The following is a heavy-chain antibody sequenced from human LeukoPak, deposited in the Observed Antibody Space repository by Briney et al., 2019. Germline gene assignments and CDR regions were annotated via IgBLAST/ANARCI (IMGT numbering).Heavy chain of an antibody. CDR1: GYTFTGFY. V-gene: IGHV1-2*06. CDR2: INPRIGDT. D-gene: IGHD1-7*01. J-gene: IGHJ4*02. Sequence: ASVKVSCKASGYTFTGFYIHWVRQAPGQGLEWMGRINPRIGDTNSARRFQGRVTMTRDTSISTAYMDLNRLTSDDTAVYYCARGAWDYDGKDYWGQGTLVTVS. CDR3: ARGAWDYDGKDY.